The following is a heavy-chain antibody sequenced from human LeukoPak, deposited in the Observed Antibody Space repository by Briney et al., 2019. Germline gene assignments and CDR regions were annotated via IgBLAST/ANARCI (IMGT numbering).Heavy chain of an antibody. D-gene: IGHD3-22*01. J-gene: IGHJ4*02. CDR2: MNPNSGNT. V-gene: IGHV1-8*01. Sequence: ASVKVSCKASGYTFTSYDINWVRQATGQGLEWMGWMNPNSGNTGYAQKFQGRVTMTRNTSISTAYMELSSLRSEDTAVYYCARGRRDSCGYYFVFYLDYWGQGTLVTVSS. CDR3: ARGRRDSCGYYFVFYLDY. CDR1: GYTFTSYD.